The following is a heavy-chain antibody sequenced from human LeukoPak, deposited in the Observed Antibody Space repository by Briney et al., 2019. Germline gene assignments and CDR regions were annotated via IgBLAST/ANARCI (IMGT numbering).Heavy chain of an antibody. D-gene: IGHD6-19*01. CDR2: IYHSGST. CDR3: ARGGSSGWYVFDY. J-gene: IGHJ4*02. Sequence: PSETLSLTCAVSGGSISSSNWWSWVRQPPGKGLEWIGEIYHSGSTNYNPSLKSRVTISVDRSKNQFSLKLSSVTAADTAVYYCARGGSSGWYVFDYWGQGTLVTVSS. CDR1: GGSISSSNW. V-gene: IGHV4-4*02.